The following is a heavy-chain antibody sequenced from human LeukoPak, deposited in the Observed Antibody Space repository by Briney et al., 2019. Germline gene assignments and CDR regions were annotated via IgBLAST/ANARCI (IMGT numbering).Heavy chain of an antibody. D-gene: IGHD6-19*01. J-gene: IGHJ4*02. Sequence: PSETLSLTCNVSGGSLGTLYWSWIRQPPGKGLEWIGDIYYNGDTNYNPSLKSRVTISVDTSKNQFSLKVKFVTAADTAVYYCARAMPYFYGSIAVPGTIDYWGQGILVTVSS. V-gene: IGHV4-59*11. CDR3: ARAMPYFYGSIAVPGTIDY. CDR2: IYYNGDT. CDR1: GGSLGTLY.